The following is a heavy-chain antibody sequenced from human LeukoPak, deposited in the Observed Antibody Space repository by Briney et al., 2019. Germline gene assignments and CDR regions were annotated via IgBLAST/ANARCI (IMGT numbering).Heavy chain of an antibody. CDR3: ARPGQSNWWVYFNY. V-gene: IGHV4-4*09. J-gene: IGHJ4*02. Sequence: SETLSLTCTVSGGSNSSYYWTWIRQPPGEGLEWIGYIHTSGSTNYNPPLKSRVTMSVDTSKKQFSLRLSSVTAADTAVYYCARPGQSNWWVYFNYWGQGTLVTVSS. D-gene: IGHD2-15*01. CDR1: GGSNSSYY. CDR2: IHTSGST.